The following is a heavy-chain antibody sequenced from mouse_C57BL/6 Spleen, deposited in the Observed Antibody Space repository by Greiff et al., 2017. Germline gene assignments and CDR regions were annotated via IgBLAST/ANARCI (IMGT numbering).Heavy chain of an antibody. J-gene: IGHJ1*03. V-gene: IGHV1-55*01. D-gene: IGHD2-4*01. Sequence: VKLQQPGAELVKPGASVKMSCKASGYTFTSYWITWVKQRPGQGLEWIGDIYPGSGSTNYNEKFKSKATLTVDTSSSTAYMQLSSLTSEDSAVYYCARGVYYDPWYFDVWGTGTTVTVSS. CDR3: ARGVYYDPWYFDV. CDR2: IYPGSGST. CDR1: GYTFTSYW.